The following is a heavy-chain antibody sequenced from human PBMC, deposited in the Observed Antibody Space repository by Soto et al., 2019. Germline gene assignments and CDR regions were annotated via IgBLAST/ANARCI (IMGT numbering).Heavy chain of an antibody. CDR2: IYYSGST. CDR3: ARHAPTDYSNDGGHFDY. CDR1: AGSISSSSYY. V-gene: IGHV4-39*01. J-gene: IGHJ4*02. Sequence: QLQLQESGPGLVKPSETLSLTCTVSAGSISSSSYYWGWIRQPPGKGREWIGSIYYSGSTYYNPSLKSRVTISADTSKNQYSLKLSSVTAADTAVYYCARHAPTDYSNDGGHFDYWGQGTLVTVSS. D-gene: IGHD4-4*01.